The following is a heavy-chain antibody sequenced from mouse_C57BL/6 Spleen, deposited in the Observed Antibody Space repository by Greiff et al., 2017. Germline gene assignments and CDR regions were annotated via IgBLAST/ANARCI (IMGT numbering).Heavy chain of an antibody. J-gene: IGHJ4*01. D-gene: IGHD5-1-1*01. Sequence: EVKLQESGPGLVKPSQSLSLTCSVTGYSITSGYYWNWIRQFPGNKLEWMGYISYDGSNNYNPSLKNRISITRDTSKNQFFLKLNSVTTEDTATYYCAKISTANYYAMDYWGQGTSVTVSS. V-gene: IGHV3-6*01. CDR2: ISYDGSN. CDR3: AKISTANYYAMDY. CDR1: GYSITSGYY.